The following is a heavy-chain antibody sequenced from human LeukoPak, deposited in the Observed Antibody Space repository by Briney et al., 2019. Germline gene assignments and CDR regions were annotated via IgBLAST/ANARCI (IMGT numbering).Heavy chain of an antibody. CDR1: GGSISSYY. V-gene: IGHV4-34*01. D-gene: IGHD6-6*01. Sequence: SETLSLTCTVSGGSISSYYWSWIRQPPGKGLEWIGEINHSGSTNYNPSLKSRVTISVDTSKNQFSLKLSSVTAADTAVYYCARRPAARPLDYWGQGTLVTVSS. CDR3: ARRPAARPLDY. J-gene: IGHJ4*02. CDR2: INHSGST.